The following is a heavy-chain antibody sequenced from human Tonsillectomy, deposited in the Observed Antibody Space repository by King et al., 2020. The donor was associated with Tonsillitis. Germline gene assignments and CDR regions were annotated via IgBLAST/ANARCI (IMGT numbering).Heavy chain of an antibody. CDR2: MYYSGST. Sequence: VQLQESGPGLVKPSETLSLTCSVSDSSITNYYWSWIRQPPGRGLEWIGSMYYSGSTNYNPSLKSRVTMSLDTSKKQLSLKLSSVIASDTAVYYCTRALITVVRGARTQYYYYGMDVWGQGTTVTVSS. D-gene: IGHD3-10*01. J-gene: IGHJ6*02. CDR3: TRALITVVRGARTQYYYYGMDV. CDR1: DSSITNYY. V-gene: IGHV4-59*01.